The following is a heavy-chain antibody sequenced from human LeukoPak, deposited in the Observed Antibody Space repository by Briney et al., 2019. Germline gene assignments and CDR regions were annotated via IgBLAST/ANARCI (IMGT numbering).Heavy chain of an antibody. CDR1: GFTFSSYW. D-gene: IGHD6-19*01. Sequence: GGSLRLSCAASGFTFSSYWMSWVRQAPGKGLEWVANIKQDGSEKYYVDSVKGRFTISRDNAKNSLYLQMNSLRAEDTAVYYCASYSSGWFYDAFDIWGQGTMVTISS. J-gene: IGHJ3*02. V-gene: IGHV3-7*01. CDR3: ASYSSGWFYDAFDI. CDR2: IKQDGSEK.